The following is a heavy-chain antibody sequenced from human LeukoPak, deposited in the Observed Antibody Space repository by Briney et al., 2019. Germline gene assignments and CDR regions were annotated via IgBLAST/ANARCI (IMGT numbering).Heavy chain of an antibody. V-gene: IGHV4-34*01. Sequence: SEALSLTCAVYGGSFSGYYWSWIRQPPGKGLEWIGEINHSGSTNYNPSLKSRVTISVDTSKNQFSLKLSSVTAADTAVYYCARATNYDYVLGSYRYYFDYWGQGTLVTVSS. D-gene: IGHD3-16*02. J-gene: IGHJ4*02. CDR1: GGSFSGYY. CDR2: INHSGST. CDR3: ARATNYDYVLGSYRYYFDY.